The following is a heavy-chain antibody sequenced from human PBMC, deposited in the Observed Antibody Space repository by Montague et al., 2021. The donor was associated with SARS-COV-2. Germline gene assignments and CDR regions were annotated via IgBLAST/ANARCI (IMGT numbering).Heavy chain of an antibody. CDR3: ARVFPRWLQFDPYFDY. V-gene: IGHV4-59*01. J-gene: IGHJ4*02. CDR1: GGSISSYY. CDR2: IYYSGST. D-gene: IGHD5-24*01. Sequence: SETLSLTCTVSGGSISSYYWSWIRQPPGKGLEWIGYIYYSGSTNYNHSLKSRVTISVDTSKNQFSLKRSSVTAADTAVYYCARVFPRWLQFDPYFDYWGQGTLVTVSS.